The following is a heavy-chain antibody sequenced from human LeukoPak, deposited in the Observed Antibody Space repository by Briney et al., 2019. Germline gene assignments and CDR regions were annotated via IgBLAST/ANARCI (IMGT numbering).Heavy chain of an antibody. CDR3: ARDLKGVEMATITG. J-gene: IGHJ4*02. CDR2: ISSSGSTI. D-gene: IGHD5-24*01. CDR1: GFTFSDYY. V-gene: IGHV3-11*01. Sequence: GGSLRLSCAASGFTFSDYYMSWIRQAPGKGLEWVSYISSSGSTIYCADSVKGRFTISRDNAKNSLYLQMNSLRAEDTAVYYCARDLKGVEMATITGWGQGTLVTVSS.